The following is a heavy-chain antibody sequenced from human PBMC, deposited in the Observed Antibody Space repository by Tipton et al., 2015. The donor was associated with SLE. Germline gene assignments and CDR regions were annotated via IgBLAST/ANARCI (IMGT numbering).Heavy chain of an antibody. D-gene: IGHD2-2*01. J-gene: IGHJ4*02. Sequence: LRLSCAVSGYSISSGYYWGWIRQPPGKGLEWIGSIYHSGNTYYNPSLKSRVTISIDTSKNQFSLKLSSVTAADTAVYYCARRCSSTSCPFDYWGQGTLVTVSS. CDR1: GYSISSGYY. CDR3: ARRCSSTSCPFDY. CDR2: IYHSGNT. V-gene: IGHV4-38-2*01.